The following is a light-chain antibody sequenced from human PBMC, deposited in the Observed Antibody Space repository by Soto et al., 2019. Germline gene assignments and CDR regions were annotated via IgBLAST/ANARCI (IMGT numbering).Light chain of an antibody. Sequence: EIVMTQSPATLSVSPGERVTLSCRASQSVSSDLAWYQQRPGQAPRLLIYGASTRATGVPARFSGSGFGTDFTLTISSLQSEDFAIYYCQQYNKWPPLTFGGGTKVEIK. J-gene: IGKJ4*01. V-gene: IGKV3-15*01. CDR1: QSVSSD. CDR2: GAS. CDR3: QQYNKWPPLT.